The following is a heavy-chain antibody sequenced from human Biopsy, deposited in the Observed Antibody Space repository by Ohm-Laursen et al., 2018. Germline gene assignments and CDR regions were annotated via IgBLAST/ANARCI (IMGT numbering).Heavy chain of an antibody. J-gene: IGHJ4*02. V-gene: IGHV1-69*15. CDR2: IIPIFGTA. CDR3: ARDALGGGSYRFFY. Sequence: ASSVKVSCKASGGTFTNYAISWVRQAPGQGLEWMGRIIPIFGTANYAQKFQGRVTITADESTSTAYMELSSLRSDDTAVYYCARDALGGGSYRFFYWGQGSLVTVSS. CDR1: GGTFTNYA. D-gene: IGHD1-26*01.